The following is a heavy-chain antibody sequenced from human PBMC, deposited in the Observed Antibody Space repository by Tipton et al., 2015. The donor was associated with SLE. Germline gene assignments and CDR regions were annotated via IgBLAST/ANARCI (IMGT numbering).Heavy chain of an antibody. D-gene: IGHD1-26*01. CDR1: VGSISSYY. J-gene: IGHJ3*02. V-gene: IGHV4-59*01. CDR2: IYYSGST. CDR3: ARDYSGSYLDI. Sequence: TLSLTCTVSVGSISSYYWSWIRQPPGKGLEWIGYIYYSGSTNYNPSLKSRVTISVDTSKNQFSLKLSSVTAADTAVYYCARDYSGSYLDIWGQGTMVTVSS.